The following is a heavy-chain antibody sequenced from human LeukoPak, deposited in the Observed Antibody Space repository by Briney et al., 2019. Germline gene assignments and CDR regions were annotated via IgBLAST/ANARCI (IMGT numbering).Heavy chain of an antibody. V-gene: IGHV1-2*02. J-gene: IGHJ4*02. Sequence: ASVKVSCKASGYTFTGYYMHWVRQAPGQGLEWMGWIKPNSGGTNYAQKFQGRVTMTRDTSISTAYMELSRLRSDDTAVYYCARVSPNTVTTLQYFDYWGQGTLVTVSS. CDR2: IKPNSGGT. CDR1: GYTFTGYY. CDR3: ARVSPNTVTTLQYFDY. D-gene: IGHD4-17*01.